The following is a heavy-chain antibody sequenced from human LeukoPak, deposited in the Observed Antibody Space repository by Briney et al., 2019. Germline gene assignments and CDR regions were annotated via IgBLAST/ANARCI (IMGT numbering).Heavy chain of an antibody. CDR2: IYHSGST. J-gene: IGHJ4*02. CDR3: ARGVRGVIAYFDY. Sequence: SETLSLTCTVSGGSISRSSYYWGWIRQPPGKGLEWIGYIYHSGSTYYNPSLKSRVTISVDRSKNQFSLKLSSVTAADTAVYYCARGVRGVIAYFDYWGQGTLVTVSS. V-gene: IGHV4-39*07. CDR1: GGSISRSSYY. D-gene: IGHD3-10*01.